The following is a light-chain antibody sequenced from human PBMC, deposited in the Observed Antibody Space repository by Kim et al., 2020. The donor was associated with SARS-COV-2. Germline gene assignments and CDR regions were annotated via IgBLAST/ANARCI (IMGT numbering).Light chain of an antibody. V-gene: IGLV2-23*02. J-gene: IGLJ2*01. CDR2: DVI. CDR3: WACTESRTLK. Sequence: QSAVTQPASVSGSPGQSITISCLGTKSDIGNNDRVSWYQHHPGKAPQLVLYDVIKRLSGISTRFSGSKSGNTASLTISGLDIEDEATYYCWACTESRTLKFGGGTLLTVL. CDR1: KSDIGNNDR.